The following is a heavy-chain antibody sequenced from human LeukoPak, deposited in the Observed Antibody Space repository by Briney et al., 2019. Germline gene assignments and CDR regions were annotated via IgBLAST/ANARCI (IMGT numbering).Heavy chain of an antibody. J-gene: IGHJ5*02. D-gene: IGHD3-10*01. V-gene: IGHV4-59*01. CDR2: IYYSGST. Sequence: SETLSLTCTVSGGSISSYYWSWIRQPPGKGLEWIGYIYYSGSTNYNPSLKSRVTISVDTSKNQFSLKLSSVTAADTAVCYCARDTVGVLDPWGQGTLVTVSS. CDR3: ARDTVGVLDP. CDR1: GGSISSYY.